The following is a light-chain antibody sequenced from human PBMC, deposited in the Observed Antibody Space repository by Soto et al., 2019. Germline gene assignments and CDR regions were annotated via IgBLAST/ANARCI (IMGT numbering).Light chain of an antibody. CDR2: GVS. J-gene: IGKJ1*01. CDR1: QSVGSN. CDR3: QQYNNLPPWT. Sequence: EILMTQSPDTVSVSPGERVTLSCRASQSVGSNLAWYQQKPGQPPRLLMYGVSTRATGIPARFSGSESGTDFTLTISSLQSEDIAVYSCQQYNNLPPWTFGQGTKVELK. V-gene: IGKV3-15*01.